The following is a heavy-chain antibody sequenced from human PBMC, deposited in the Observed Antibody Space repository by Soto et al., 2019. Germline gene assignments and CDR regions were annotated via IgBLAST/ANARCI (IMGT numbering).Heavy chain of an antibody. D-gene: IGHD6-19*01. J-gene: IGHJ4*02. CDR2: INHSGST. CDR1: GGSFSDYY. CDR3: ASRDSSGWYLDY. Sequence: SDTLSLTFAVYGGSFSDYYWSWIRQPPGKGLEWIGEINHSGSTNYNPSLKSRVTISVDTSKNQFSLKLSSVTAADTAVYYCASRDSSGWYLDYWGQGTLVTVSS. V-gene: IGHV4-34*01.